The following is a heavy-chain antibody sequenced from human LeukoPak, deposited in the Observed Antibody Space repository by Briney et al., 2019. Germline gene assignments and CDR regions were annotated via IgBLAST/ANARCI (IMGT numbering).Heavy chain of an antibody. CDR2: INPNSSGT. J-gene: IGHJ4*02. V-gene: IGHV1-2*06. CDR3: ASLRDSSGYYPLEDY. CDR1: GYTFTGYY. D-gene: IGHD3-22*01. Sequence: ASVKVSCKASGYTFTGYYMHWVRQAPGQGLEWMGRINPNSSGTNYAQKFQGRVTMTRDTSISTAYMELGRLRSDDTAVYYCASLRDSSGYYPLEDYWGQGTLVTVSS.